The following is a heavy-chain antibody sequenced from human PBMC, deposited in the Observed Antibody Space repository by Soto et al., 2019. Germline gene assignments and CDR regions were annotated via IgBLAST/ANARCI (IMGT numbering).Heavy chain of an antibody. CDR3: ARGFPSTHPLDY. CDR2: INHSGST. V-gene: IGHV4-34*01. J-gene: IGHJ4*02. Sequence: QVQLQQWGAGLLKPSETLSLTCAVYGGSFSGYYWSWIRQPPGKGLEWIGEINHSGSTNYDPSLKSRVTISVDTSKNQFSLKLSSVTAADTAVYYCARGFPSTHPLDYWGQGTLVTVSS. CDR1: GGSFSGYY.